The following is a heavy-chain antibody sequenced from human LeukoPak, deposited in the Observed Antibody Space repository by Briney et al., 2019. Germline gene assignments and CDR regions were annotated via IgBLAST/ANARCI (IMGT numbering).Heavy chain of an antibody. D-gene: IGHD1-1*01. J-gene: IGHJ4*02. Sequence: SETLSLTCAVYGGSFSGYYWSWIRQPPGKGLEWIGEIHHSGSTNYNPSLKNRVTMSIDTSKSQFSLSLRSVTAADTAVYFCARYVPVKTGPTRASFDYWGQGILVSVSS. V-gene: IGHV4-34*01. CDR2: IHHSGST. CDR1: GGSFSGYY. CDR3: ARYVPVKTGPTRASFDY.